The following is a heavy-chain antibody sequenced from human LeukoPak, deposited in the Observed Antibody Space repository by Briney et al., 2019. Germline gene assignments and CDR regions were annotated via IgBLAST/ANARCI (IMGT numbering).Heavy chain of an antibody. CDR3: AKDPDYDILTGCFDY. CDR1: GFTFANHA. J-gene: IGHJ4*02. D-gene: IGHD3-9*01. V-gene: IGHV3-23*01. Sequence: GGSLRLSCAASGFTFANHAVSWVRQAPGKGLEWVSAEGSAGGTYYADSVKGRFTISRDNSKNTLYLQMNSLRAEDTAVYYCAKDPDYDILTGCFDYWGQGTLVTVSS. CDR2: EGSAGGT.